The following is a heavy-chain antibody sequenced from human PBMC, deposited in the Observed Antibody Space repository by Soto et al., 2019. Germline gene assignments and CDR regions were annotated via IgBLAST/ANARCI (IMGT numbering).Heavy chain of an antibody. CDR1: GGSIISSSC. D-gene: IGHD2-2*01. J-gene: IGHJ5*02. V-gene: IGHV4-4*02. CDR3: ARVPDR. Sequence: PSETMCVTCTVAGGSIISSSCWSWVRKPPGKGLEWIGEIQHSGSTYYNPSLKSRVTISVDRSNNQFSLKLSSVTAADTAVYYCARVPDRWGQGTLVTVSS. CDR2: IQHSGST.